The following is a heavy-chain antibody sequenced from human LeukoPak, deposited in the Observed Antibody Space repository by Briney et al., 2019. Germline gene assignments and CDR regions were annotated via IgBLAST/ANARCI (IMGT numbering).Heavy chain of an antibody. CDR2: IRSRTDGGTT. V-gene: IGHV3-15*01. Sequence: PGGSLRLSCAASGFTFSGSAMHWVRQASGKGLEWVGRIRSRTDGGTTDYAAPVKGRFTISRDNSKNTLYLQMNSLKTEDTAVYYCTTGYSSSWYYWGQGTLVTVSS. D-gene: IGHD6-13*01. J-gene: IGHJ4*02. CDR1: GFTFSGSA. CDR3: TTGYSSSWYY.